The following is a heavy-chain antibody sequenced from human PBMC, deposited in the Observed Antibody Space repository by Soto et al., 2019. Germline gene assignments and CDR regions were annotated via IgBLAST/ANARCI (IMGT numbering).Heavy chain of an antibody. J-gene: IGHJ4*02. V-gene: IGHV3-21*01. Sequence: GGSLRLSCAASGFPFSSYSMNWVRQAPGKGLEWVSSISSSSSYIYYADSVKGRFTISRDNAKNSLYLQMNSLRAEDTAVYYCARDGGIAARPNFDYWGQGTLVTVSS. CDR3: ARDGGIAARPNFDY. CDR2: ISSSSSYI. CDR1: GFPFSSYS. D-gene: IGHD6-6*01.